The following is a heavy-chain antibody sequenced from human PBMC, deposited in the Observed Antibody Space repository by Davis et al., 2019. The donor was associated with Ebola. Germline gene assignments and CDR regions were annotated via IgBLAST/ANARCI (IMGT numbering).Heavy chain of an antibody. V-gene: IGHV3-23*01. Sequence: GESLKISCAAAGFIFNSCAMNWVRQAPGKGLEWVSGISGIGDRTYYADSMKGRFTISRDNSRNTVYLQMSSLSADDTAVYHCAKGLPPRGGYCRSDDCSHAFDMWGQGTMVTVSS. D-gene: IGHD2-2*01. CDR2: ISGIGDRT. CDR3: AKGLPPRGGYCRSDDCSHAFDM. CDR1: GFIFNSCA. J-gene: IGHJ3*02.